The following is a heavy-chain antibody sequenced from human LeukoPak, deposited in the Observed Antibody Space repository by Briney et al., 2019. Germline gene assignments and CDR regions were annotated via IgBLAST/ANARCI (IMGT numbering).Heavy chain of an antibody. CDR3: STTVTRYYFAY. D-gene: IGHD4-17*01. J-gene: IGHJ4*02. V-gene: IGHV3-53*01. CDR2: IYSAGST. CDR1: GFTVSSNY. Sequence: GGSLRLSCAASGFTVSSNYMSWVRQAPGRGLEWVSVIYSAGSTYYADSVKGRFTISRDNSKNTLYLQMNSLRAEDTAAYYCSTTVTRYYFAYWGQGTLVTVSS.